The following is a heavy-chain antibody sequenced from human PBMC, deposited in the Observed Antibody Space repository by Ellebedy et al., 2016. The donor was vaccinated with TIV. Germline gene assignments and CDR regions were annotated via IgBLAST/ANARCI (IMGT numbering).Heavy chain of an antibody. CDR2: ISNDGRTV. CDR1: GFTLSNYA. J-gene: IGHJ3*01. CDR3: TRKNAFDV. Sequence: GESLKISCATSGFTLSNYAMHWVRQAPGKWLEWVAVISNDGRTVYYADSVKSRFTTSRDNSKNTLYLQMDGLTEDDTAIYYCTRKNAFDVWGRGTLVSVSS. V-gene: IGHV3-30*04.